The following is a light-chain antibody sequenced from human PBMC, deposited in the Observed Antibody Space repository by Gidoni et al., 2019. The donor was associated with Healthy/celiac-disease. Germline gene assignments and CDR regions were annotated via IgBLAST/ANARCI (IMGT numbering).Light chain of an antibody. Sequence: DIQMTQSPSSLSASVGDRFTITCRASHSISSYLNWYQQKPGKAPKLLIYAASSLQSGVPSRFSCSGSGTDFTLTIISLQPEDFATYYCPQSYSTRTFGQXTKVEIK. V-gene: IGKV1-39*01. J-gene: IGKJ1*01. CDR2: AAS. CDR3: PQSYSTRT. CDR1: HSISSY.